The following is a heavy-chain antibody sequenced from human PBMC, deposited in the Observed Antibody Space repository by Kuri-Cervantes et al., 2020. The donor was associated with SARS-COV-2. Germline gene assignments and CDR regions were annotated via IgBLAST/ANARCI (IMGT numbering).Heavy chain of an antibody. CDR1: GFTFTSSA. V-gene: IGHV1-58*01. J-gene: IGHJ4*02. Sequence: SVKVSCKASGFTFTSSAVQWVRQARGQRLEWIGWIVVGSGNTNYAQKFQERVTITRDMSTSTAYMELSSLRSEDTAVYYCAILAAAGTDYFDYWGQGTLVTVSS. CDR3: AILAAAGTDYFDY. D-gene: IGHD6-13*01. CDR2: IVVGSGNT.